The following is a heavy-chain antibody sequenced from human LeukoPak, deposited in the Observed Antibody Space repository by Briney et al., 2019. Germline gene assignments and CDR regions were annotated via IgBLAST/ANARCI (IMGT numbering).Heavy chain of an antibody. CDR2: IFRGGNT. J-gene: IGHJ4*02. CDR1: GITVMSNY. D-gene: IGHD3-10*01. Sequence: GGSLRLSCAASGITVMSNYMTWVRQAPGKGLEWVSVIFRGGNTYYTDSVKGRFTISRDKSQKTLYLEMNSLRAEDTAVYYCARDKYCATGSYHLDYWGQGTLVAVSS. V-gene: IGHV3-66*01. CDR3: ARDKYCATGSYHLDY.